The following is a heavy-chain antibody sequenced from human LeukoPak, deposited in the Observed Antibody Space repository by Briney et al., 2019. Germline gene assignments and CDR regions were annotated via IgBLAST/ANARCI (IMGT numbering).Heavy chain of an antibody. CDR3: ARLQQWLPRDY. CDR1: GGSISSGGYS. V-gene: IGHV4-30-2*03. J-gene: IGHJ4*02. CDR2: IYHSGST. Sequence: PSETLSLTCAVSGGSISSGGYSWSWIRQPPGKGLEWIGYIYHSGSTYYNPSLKSRVTISVDTSKKQFSLKLSSVTAADTAVYYCARLQQWLPRDYWGQGTLVIVSS. D-gene: IGHD6-19*01.